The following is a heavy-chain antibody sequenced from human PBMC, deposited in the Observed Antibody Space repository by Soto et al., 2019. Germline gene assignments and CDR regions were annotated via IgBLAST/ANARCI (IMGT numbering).Heavy chain of an antibody. V-gene: IGHV1-58*02. CDR2: IVVGSGNT. Sequence: GASVKVSCKASGFTFTSSAMQWVRQARGQRLEWIGWIVVGSGNTNYAQKYQERVTITRDMSTSTAYMELSSLRSEDTAVYYCAVGLYGDQASSAFDIWGQGTMVTVSS. CDR1: GFTFTSSA. CDR3: AVGLYGDQASSAFDI. J-gene: IGHJ3*02. D-gene: IGHD4-17*01.